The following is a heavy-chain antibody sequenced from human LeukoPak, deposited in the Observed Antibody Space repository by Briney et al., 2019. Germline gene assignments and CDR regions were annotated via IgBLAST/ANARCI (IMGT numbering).Heavy chain of an antibody. CDR3: AKDSREYYDILTGSNWFDP. Sequence: ASVKVSCKASGYTFTSYYMHWVRQAPGQGLEWMGIINPSGGSTSYAQKFQGRVTMTRDMSTSTVYMELSSLRSEDAAVYYCAKDSREYYDILTGSNWFDPWGQGTLVTVSS. CDR2: INPSGGST. D-gene: IGHD3-9*01. J-gene: IGHJ5*02. CDR1: GYTFTSYY. V-gene: IGHV1-46*01.